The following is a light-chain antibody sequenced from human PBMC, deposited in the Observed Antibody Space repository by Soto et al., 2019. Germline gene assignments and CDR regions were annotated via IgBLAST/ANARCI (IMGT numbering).Light chain of an antibody. CDR1: QSIRSD. J-gene: IGKJ5*01. CDR3: HQYNNWPPIT. Sequence: EIVMTQSPASLSVSPGERVTLSCRASQSIRSDLAWYQHKPGQAPRLLMYGASTRATGTPARFSGSGSGTEFNLTISSLQSEACAVYFYHQYNNWPPITFGQGTRLEIK. V-gene: IGKV3-15*01. CDR2: GAS.